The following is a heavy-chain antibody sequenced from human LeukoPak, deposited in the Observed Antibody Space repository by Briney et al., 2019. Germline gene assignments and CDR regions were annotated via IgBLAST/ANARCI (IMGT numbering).Heavy chain of an antibody. CDR1: GGSISSYY. CDR3: ARDSGSYANYYFDY. V-gene: IGHV4-59*12. D-gene: IGHD1-26*01. CDR2: IYYSGST. Sequence: SETLSLTCTVSGGSISSYYWSWIRQPPGKGLEWIGYIYYSGSTNYNPSLKSRVTISVDTSKNQFSLKLSSVTAADTAVYYCARDSGSYANYYFDYWGQGTLVTVSS. J-gene: IGHJ4*02.